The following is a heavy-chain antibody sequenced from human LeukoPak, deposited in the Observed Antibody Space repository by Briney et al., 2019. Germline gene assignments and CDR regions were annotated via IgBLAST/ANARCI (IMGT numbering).Heavy chain of an antibody. CDR1: GFSFPSYG. CDR3: ARDWQLPSGPDVFDI. J-gene: IGHJ3*02. D-gene: IGHD1-1*01. Sequence: ASVKVSCKATGFSFPSYGISWVRQAHGQGLEWIGWITAYDGDTNYAEKFQGRVTMATDTSTSTPSMELWRLRSDDTAVYYCARDWQLPSGPDVFDIWGQGTVVTVSS. V-gene: IGHV1-18*01. CDR2: ITAYDGDT.